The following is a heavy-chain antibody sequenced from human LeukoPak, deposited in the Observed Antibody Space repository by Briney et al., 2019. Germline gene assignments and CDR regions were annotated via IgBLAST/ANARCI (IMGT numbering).Heavy chain of an antibody. CDR1: GGSISNYY. Sequence: SETLSLTCTVSGGSISNYYWIWIRQPPGKGLEWIGYIYYSGNTNYNPSLKSRVTISVDTSKNQFSLKLSSVTAADTAVYYCARWYYDTSGRYFDYWGQGTLVTVSS. CDR3: ARWYYDTSGRYFDY. V-gene: IGHV4-59*01. J-gene: IGHJ4*02. D-gene: IGHD3-22*01. CDR2: IYYSGNT.